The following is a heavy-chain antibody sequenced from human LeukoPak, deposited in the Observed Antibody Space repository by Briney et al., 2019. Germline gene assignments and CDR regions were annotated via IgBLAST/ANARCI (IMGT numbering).Heavy chain of an antibody. CDR2: ISSSSSYI. J-gene: IGHJ6*02. CDR3: ARVDGYCSGGSCYDYYYYGMDV. D-gene: IGHD2-15*01. V-gene: IGHV3-21*01. CDR1: GFTFSSYS. Sequence: PGGSLRLSCAASGFTFSSYSMNWVRQAPGKGLEWVSSISSSSSYIYYADSVKGRFTISRDNAKNSLYLQMNSLRAEDTAVYYCARVDGYCSGGSCYDYYYYGMDVWGQGTTVTVSS.